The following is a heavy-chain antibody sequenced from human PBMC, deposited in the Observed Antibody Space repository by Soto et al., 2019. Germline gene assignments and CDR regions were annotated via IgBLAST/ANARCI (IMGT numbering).Heavy chain of an antibody. Sequence: EVQLVESGGGLVQPGGSLRLSCAASGFTFSRFELHWVRQAPGKGLEWISYISSRGSTAYYASSVEGRFTISRYNANNSVYLKMDSLRAEKMALYHCTRAVWFPYLSLYWGQGALVNVSS. V-gene: IGHV3-48*03. CDR2: ISSRGSTA. CDR1: GFTFSRFE. D-gene: IGHD3-10*01. J-gene: IGHJ4*02. CDR3: TRAVWFPYLSLY.